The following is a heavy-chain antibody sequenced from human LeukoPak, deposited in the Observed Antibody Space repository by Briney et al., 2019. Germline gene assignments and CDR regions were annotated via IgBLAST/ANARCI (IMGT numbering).Heavy chain of an antibody. V-gene: IGHV4-59*12. D-gene: IGHD2-15*01. CDR3: AREGWSQGFDY. J-gene: IGHJ4*02. CDR1: GDSISSYY. Sequence: SETLSLTCTVSGDSISSYYRSWIRQPPGKGLQWIGYISYNGGGTNYNPSLRGRVTISAGTSKNRFSLKLSSVTAADTAVYYCAREGWSQGFDYWGQGTLVTVSS. CDR2: ISYNGGGT.